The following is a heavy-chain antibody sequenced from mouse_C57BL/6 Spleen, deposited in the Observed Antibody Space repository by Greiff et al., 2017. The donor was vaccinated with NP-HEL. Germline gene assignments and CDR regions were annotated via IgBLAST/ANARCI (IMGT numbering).Heavy chain of an antibody. D-gene: IGHD2-2*01. CDR2: INPSNGGT. CDR1: GYTFTSYW. J-gene: IGHJ1*03. CDR3: ARGYYGYDEWYFDV. V-gene: IGHV1-53*01. Sequence: QVHVKQPGTELVKPGASVKLSCKASGYTFTSYWMHWVKQRPGQGLEWIGNINPSNGGTNYNEKFKSKATLTVDKSSSTAYMQLSSLTSEDSAVYYCARGYYGYDEWYFDVWGTGTTVTVSS.